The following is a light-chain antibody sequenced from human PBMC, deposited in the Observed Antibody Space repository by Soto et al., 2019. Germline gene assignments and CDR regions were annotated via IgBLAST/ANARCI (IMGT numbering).Light chain of an antibody. CDR3: SSFTSTHTYV. Sequence: QSVLTQPASVSGSPGQSMTISCTGSSSDVGGYHYVSWYQQHPGKAPELIIYQVSHRPSGVSDRFSGSKSGNTASLTISGLQGEDEATYYCSSFTSTHTYVFGTGTKVTVL. CDR1: SSDVGGYHY. V-gene: IGLV2-14*03. J-gene: IGLJ1*01. CDR2: QVS.